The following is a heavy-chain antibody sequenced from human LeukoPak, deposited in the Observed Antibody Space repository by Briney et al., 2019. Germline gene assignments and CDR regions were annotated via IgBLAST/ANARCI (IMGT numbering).Heavy chain of an antibody. Sequence: GESLKISCKGSGYTFSTYWIGWVRQMPGKGLEWMGNIYPGDSDTRYSPSFQGQVTISADKSISTAYLQWSSLKASDTAMYYCARTIPYSSGWYDYWGQGTLVTVSS. CDR3: ARTIPYSSGWYDY. J-gene: IGHJ4*02. CDR2: IYPGDSDT. D-gene: IGHD6-19*01. CDR1: GYTFSTYW. V-gene: IGHV5-51*01.